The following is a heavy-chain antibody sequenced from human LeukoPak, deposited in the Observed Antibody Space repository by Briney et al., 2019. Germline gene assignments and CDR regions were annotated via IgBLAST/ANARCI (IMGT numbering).Heavy chain of an antibody. CDR3: ARDWYREGYSYGHRGWFDP. CDR1: GGSISTYY. Sequence: SETLSLTCTVSGGSISTYYWSWIRQPPGKGMEGIAYIYYSGSTSYNPSLKSRVTISVDTSKNQFSLRLSSVTAADTAVYYCARDWYREGYSYGHRGWFDPWGQGTLVTVSS. D-gene: IGHD5-18*01. CDR2: IYYSGST. J-gene: IGHJ5*02. V-gene: IGHV4-59*01.